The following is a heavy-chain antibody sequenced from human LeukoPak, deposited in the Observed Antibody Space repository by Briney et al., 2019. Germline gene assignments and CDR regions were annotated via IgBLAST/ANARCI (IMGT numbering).Heavy chain of an antibody. J-gene: IGHJ3*01. CDR3: TRALGHSVLAFDV. Sequence: GGSLRLSCADSGFIFNNYWMNWVRQAPGKGLEWVASIKEDGREKLYVESLEGRLTIARDNAKESLHLQMRNLRVEDTAVYYCTRALGHSVLAFDVWGQGTVVIVS. D-gene: IGHD3-16*01. CDR2: IKEDGREK. V-gene: IGHV3-7*03. CDR1: GFIFNNYW.